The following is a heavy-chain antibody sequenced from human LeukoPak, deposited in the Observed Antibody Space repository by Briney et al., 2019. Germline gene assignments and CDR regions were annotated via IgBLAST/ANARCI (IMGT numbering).Heavy chain of an antibody. V-gene: IGHV1-69*13. CDR2: IIPIFGTA. J-gene: IGHJ6*02. Sequence: SVKVFCKASGGTFSSYAISWVRQAPGQGLEWMGGIIPIFGTATYAQKFPGRVTITADESTSTASMELSTLRSEDTAVYYCARDDRYSSSSSRGYYYCGMDVWGQGTTVTVSS. CDR3: ARDDRYSSSSSRGYYYCGMDV. D-gene: IGHD6-6*01. CDR1: GGTFSSYA.